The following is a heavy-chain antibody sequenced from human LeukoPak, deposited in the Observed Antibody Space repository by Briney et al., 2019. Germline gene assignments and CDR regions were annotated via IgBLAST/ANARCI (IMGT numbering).Heavy chain of an antibody. CDR3: ARDRIAAARIKYFQH. J-gene: IGHJ1*01. D-gene: IGHD6-13*01. V-gene: IGHV1-2*02. Sequence: ASVKVSCKASGYTFTGYYMHWVRQAPGQGLEWMGWINPNSGGTNYAQKLQGRVTMTTDTSTSTAYMELRSLRSDDTAVYYCARDRIAAARIKYFQHWGQGTLVTVSS. CDR1: GYTFTGYY. CDR2: INPNSGGT.